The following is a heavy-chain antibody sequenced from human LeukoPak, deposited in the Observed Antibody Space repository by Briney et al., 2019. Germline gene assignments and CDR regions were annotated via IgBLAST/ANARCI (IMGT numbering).Heavy chain of an antibody. V-gene: IGHV3-23*01. J-gene: IGHJ4*02. D-gene: IGHD6-13*01. CDR2: IGGSGGST. Sequence: GGSLRLSCAASGFTFSSYAMSWVRQAPGKGLEWVSAIGGSGGSTYYADSVKGRFTISRDNSKNTLYLQMNSLRAEDTAVYYCAKGRIAAALFPLGYWGQGTLVTVSS. CDR3: AKGRIAAALFPLGY. CDR1: GFTFSSYA.